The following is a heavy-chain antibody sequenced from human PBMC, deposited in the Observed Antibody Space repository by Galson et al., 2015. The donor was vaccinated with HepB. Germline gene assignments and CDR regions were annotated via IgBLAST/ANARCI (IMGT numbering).Heavy chain of an antibody. J-gene: IGHJ4*02. CDR2: ISSSSSYI. D-gene: IGHD3-9*01. CDR1: GFTFSSYS. V-gene: IGHV3-21*01. CDR3: ATRGGDVLRYFGIEGAIED. Sequence: SLRLSCAASGFTFSSYSMNWVRQAPGKGLEWVSSISSSSSYIYYADSVKGRFTISRDNAKNSLYLQMNSLRAEDTAVYYCATRGGDVLRYFGIEGAIEDWGQGTLVTVSS.